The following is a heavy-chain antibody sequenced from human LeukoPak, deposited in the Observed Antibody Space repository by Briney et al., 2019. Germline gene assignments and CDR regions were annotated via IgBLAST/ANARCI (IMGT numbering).Heavy chain of an antibody. V-gene: IGHV3-9*01. D-gene: IGHD6-13*01. Sequence: GGSLRLSCAASGFTFDDYAMHWVRQAPGKGLEWVSGISWNTGSIGYADSVKGRFTIYRDNAKNSLYLQMNSLRAEDTALYYCAKARGSSWYYFDYWGQGTLVTVSS. CDR2: ISWNTGSI. CDR1: GFTFDDYA. CDR3: AKARGSSWYYFDY. J-gene: IGHJ4*02.